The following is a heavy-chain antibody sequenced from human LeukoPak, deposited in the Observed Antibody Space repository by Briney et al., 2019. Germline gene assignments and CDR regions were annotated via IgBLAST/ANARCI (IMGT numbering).Heavy chain of an antibody. CDR1: GYTFRTYY. CDR3: ARVDSVARGDY. V-gene: IGHV1-46*01. Sequence: ASVKVSCKPSGYTFRTYYIHWVRQAPGQGLEWMGIINPSSGSTSYAQKFQGRVTMTRDTSISTAYMELSRLRSDDTAVYYCARVDSVARGDYWGQGTLVTVSS. J-gene: IGHJ4*02. D-gene: IGHD2-15*01. CDR2: INPSSGST.